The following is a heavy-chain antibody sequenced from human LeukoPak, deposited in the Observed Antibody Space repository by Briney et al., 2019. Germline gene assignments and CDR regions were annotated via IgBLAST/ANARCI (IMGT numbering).Heavy chain of an antibody. CDR2: IYHSGST. CDR1: GDSISSSYYY. Sequence: PSQTLSLTCTVPGDSISSSYYYWTWIRQPPGKGLEWIGYIYHSGSTYYNPSLKSRVTISVDRSKNHFSLKLSSVTAADTAVYYCARGEFGATPRTRFDYWGQGTLVTVSS. V-gene: IGHV4-30-2*01. D-gene: IGHD1-26*01. J-gene: IGHJ4*02. CDR3: ARGEFGATPRTRFDY.